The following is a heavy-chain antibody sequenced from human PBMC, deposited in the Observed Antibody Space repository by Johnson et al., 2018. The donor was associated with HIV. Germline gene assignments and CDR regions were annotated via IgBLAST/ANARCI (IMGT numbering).Heavy chain of an antibody. CDR2: IRYDGSDK. CDR1: GFTFSSYA. J-gene: IGHJ3*02. CDR3: AKPVLQFLEWISALDI. D-gene: IGHD3-3*01. V-gene: IGHV3-30*02. Sequence: VQLVESGGGVVQPGRSLRLSCAASGFTFSSYAMHWVRQAPGKGLEWVAFIRYDGSDKYYDNSVKGRFTVSRDNSKNTLYLQMNSLRAEDTAVYYCAKPVLQFLEWISALDIWGQGTMVTVSS.